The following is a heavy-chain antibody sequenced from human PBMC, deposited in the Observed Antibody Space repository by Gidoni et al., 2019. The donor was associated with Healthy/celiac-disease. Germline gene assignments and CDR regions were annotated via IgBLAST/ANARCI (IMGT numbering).Heavy chain of an antibody. Sequence: EVQLVESGGGLVEPGGSLRLSCAPSGFTFSRYSINWVRQAPGKGLEWVSSISSSSSYIYYADSVKGRFTISRDNAKNSLYLQMNSLRAEDTAVYYCARDEVVVVVAATYFDYWGQGTLVTVSS. CDR1: GFTFSRYS. V-gene: IGHV3-21*01. D-gene: IGHD2-15*01. CDR2: ISSSSSYI. CDR3: ARDEVVVVVAATYFDY. J-gene: IGHJ4*02.